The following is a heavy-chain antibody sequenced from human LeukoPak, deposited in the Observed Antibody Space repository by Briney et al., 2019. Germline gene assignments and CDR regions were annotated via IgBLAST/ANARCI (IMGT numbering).Heavy chain of an antibody. CDR2: VYYSGST. CDR3: ARAGVRYFDSSGLYAFDF. CDR1: GGSISSTSYY. J-gene: IGHJ3*01. V-gene: IGHV4-39*01. D-gene: IGHD3-22*01. Sequence: SETLSLTCAVSGGSISSTSYYWAWIRQPPGKGLEWIGTVYYSGSTYHNPSLKSRVTMSVDTSRNQFSLKLSSVDAADTAVYYCARAGVRYFDSSGLYAFDFWGQGTTVTVSS.